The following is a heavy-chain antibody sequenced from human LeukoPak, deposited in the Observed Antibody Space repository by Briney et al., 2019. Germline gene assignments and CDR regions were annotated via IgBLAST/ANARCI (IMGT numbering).Heavy chain of an antibody. CDR2: IYYSGST. V-gene: IGHV4-39*07. Sequence: SETLSLTCTVSGGSISSSSYYWGWIRQPPGKGLEWIGSIYYSGSTYYNPSLKSRVTISVNTSKNQFSLKLSFVTAADTAVYYCARVGAAGTFYYGMDVWGQGTTVTVSS. J-gene: IGHJ6*02. CDR1: GGSISSSSYY. CDR3: ARVGAAGTFYYGMDV. D-gene: IGHD6-13*01.